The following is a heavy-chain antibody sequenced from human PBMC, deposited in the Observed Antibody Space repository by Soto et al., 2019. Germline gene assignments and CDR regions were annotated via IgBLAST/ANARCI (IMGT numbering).Heavy chain of an antibody. Sequence: EVQLVESGGGLVQPGGSLRLSCAASGFTFSAYDMHWVRQPAGKGLEWVSTIGTQHDTYYPDSVKGRFTVSRENAKNSLYLQMNSLRTGDTAVYYFARQASYWHGGGGWFDPWGQGTLVTVSS. CDR3: ARQASYWHGGGGWFDP. CDR1: GFTFSAYD. J-gene: IGHJ5*02. D-gene: IGHD2-8*02. CDR2: IGTQHDT. V-gene: IGHV3-13*01.